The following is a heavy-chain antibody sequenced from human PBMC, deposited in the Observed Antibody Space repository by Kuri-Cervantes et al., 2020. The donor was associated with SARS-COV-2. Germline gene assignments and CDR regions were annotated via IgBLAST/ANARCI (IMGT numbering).Heavy chain of an antibody. V-gene: IGHV4-39*01. CDR3: ASPRDWYYYGMDV. CDR1: GGSISSSSYY. Sequence: SETLSLTCTVSGGSISSSSYYWGWIRQPPGKGLEWIGSIYYSGTTYYNPSLKSRVTISVDTSKNQFSLRLISVTAADTAVYYCASPRDWYYYGMDVWGQGTTVTVSS. CDR2: IYYSGTT. D-gene: IGHD3/OR15-3a*01. J-gene: IGHJ6*02.